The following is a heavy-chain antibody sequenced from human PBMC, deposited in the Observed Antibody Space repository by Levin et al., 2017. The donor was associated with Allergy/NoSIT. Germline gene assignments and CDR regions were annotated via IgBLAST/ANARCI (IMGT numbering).Heavy chain of an antibody. Sequence: PSETLSLTCTVSGGSISSSSYYWGWIRQPPGKGLEWIGSIYYSGSTYYNLSLKSRVTISVDTSKNQFSLNLRSVTAADTALYYCARHLGQLGFDDTFDIWGQGTMVTVSS. CDR1: GGSISSSSYY. V-gene: IGHV4-39*01. D-gene: IGHD6-13*01. CDR2: IYYSGST. J-gene: IGHJ3*02. CDR3: ARHLGQLGFDDTFDI.